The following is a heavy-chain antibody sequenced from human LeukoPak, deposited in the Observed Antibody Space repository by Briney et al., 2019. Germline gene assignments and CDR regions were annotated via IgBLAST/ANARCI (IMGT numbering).Heavy chain of an antibody. CDR1: GFNLRDYW. CDR3: VRDPSNSGNWFDL. D-gene: IGHD4-11*01. J-gene: IGHJ5*02. Sequence: GGSLRLSCAASGFNLRDYWMHWVRQAPGKGLVWVSRLGTDGTYTNYADSVTGRFTISRENAKNTLYLQMDSLRAEDTSFYYCVRDPSNSGNWFDLWGQGTLVTVSS. V-gene: IGHV3-74*01. CDR2: LGTDGTYT.